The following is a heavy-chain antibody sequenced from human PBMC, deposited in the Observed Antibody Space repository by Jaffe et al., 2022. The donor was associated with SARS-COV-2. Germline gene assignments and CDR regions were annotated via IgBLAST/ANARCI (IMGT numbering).Heavy chain of an antibody. CDR2: ISVSGSV. CDR3: ARGDYTTMDV. CDR1: GFTFSNYE. V-gene: IGHV3-48*03. Sequence: EGQLVESGGGLVQPGGSLRLSCAASGFTFSNYEVNWVRQAPGKGLEWVSYISVSGSVYYADSVKGRFTISRDNAKNSLYLQMNSLRAEDTAVYYCARGDYTTMDVWGQGTTVTVSS. D-gene: IGHD4-4*01. J-gene: IGHJ6*02.